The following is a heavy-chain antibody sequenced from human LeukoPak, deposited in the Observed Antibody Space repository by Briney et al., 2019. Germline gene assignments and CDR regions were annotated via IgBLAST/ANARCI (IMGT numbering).Heavy chain of an antibody. J-gene: IGHJ4*02. V-gene: IGHV1-46*01. Sequence: ASVKVSCKASGYTFTNYYMHWVRQAPGQGLEWMGIINPSGGSTSYAQKFQGRVTMTRDTSTSTVYMELSSLRSEDTAVYYCAREGVNTAMDYWGQGTLVTVSS. CDR2: INPSGGST. CDR3: AREGVNTAMDY. CDR1: GYTFTNYY. D-gene: IGHD5-18*01.